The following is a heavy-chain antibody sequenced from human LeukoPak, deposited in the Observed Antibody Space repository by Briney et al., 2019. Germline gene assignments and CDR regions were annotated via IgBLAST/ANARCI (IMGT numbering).Heavy chain of an antibody. J-gene: IGHJ5*02. CDR2: INPNSGGT. CDR3: ARDVYYYDSRSRSFDP. Sequence: RASVKVSCKASGFTFTAYYMHWVRQAPGQGLEWMGWINPNSGGTNYAQKFQGRVTMTRDTSISTAYMELSRLRSDDTAVYYCARDVYYYDSRSRSFDPWGQGTLVTVSS. V-gene: IGHV1-2*02. CDR1: GFTFTAYY. D-gene: IGHD3-22*01.